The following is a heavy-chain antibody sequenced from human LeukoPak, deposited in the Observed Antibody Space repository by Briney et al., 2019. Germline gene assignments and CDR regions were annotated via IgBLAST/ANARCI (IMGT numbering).Heavy chain of an antibody. Sequence: GGTLRLSCAASGFTFSNFGMNWVRQAAGKGLEWVAAITGGDLSTYYADSVKGRFTISRDNSKNTLYLQMNSLRAEDTAVYYCARSRYSSGRGAFEYWGQGTLVTVSS. V-gene: IGHV3-23*01. CDR2: ITGGDLST. CDR3: ARSRYSSGRGAFEY. CDR1: GFTFSNFG. J-gene: IGHJ4*02. D-gene: IGHD6-19*01.